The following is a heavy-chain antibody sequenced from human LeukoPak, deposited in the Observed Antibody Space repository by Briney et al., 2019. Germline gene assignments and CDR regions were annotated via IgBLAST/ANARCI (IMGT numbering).Heavy chain of an antibody. D-gene: IGHD4-11*01. CDR1: GFTFSSYG. J-gene: IGHJ6*02. Sequence: PGGSLRLSCAASGFTFSSYGMHWVRQAPGKGLEWVAVISHDGSNKDYSDSVKGLFTISRDNSKNTLYLQMNSLRAEDTAVYYCANDYSNYYSYGMDVWGQGTTVTVSS. CDR3: ANDYSNYYSYGMDV. V-gene: IGHV3-30*18. CDR2: ISHDGSNK.